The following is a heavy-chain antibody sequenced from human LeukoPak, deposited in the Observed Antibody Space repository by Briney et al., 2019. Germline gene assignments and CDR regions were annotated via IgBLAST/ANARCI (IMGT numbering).Heavy chain of an antibody. V-gene: IGHV4-59*01. J-gene: IGHJ4*02. CDR1: GGSISSYY. CDR3: ARSRPMVRGPKYYFDY. D-gene: IGHD3-10*01. CDR2: IYYSGST. Sequence: SETLSLTCTVSGGSISSYYWSWIRQPPGKGLEWNGYIYYSGSTNYNPSLKSRVTISVDTSKNQFSLKLSSVTAADTAVYYCARSRPMVRGPKYYFDYWGQGTLVTVSS.